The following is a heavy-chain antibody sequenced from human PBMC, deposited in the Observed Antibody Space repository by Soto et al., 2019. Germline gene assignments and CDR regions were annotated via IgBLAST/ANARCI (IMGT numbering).Heavy chain of an antibody. CDR1: GYTFTSYG. J-gene: IGHJ3*02. Sequence: QVQLVQSGAEVKKPGASVKVSCKASGYTFTSYGISWVRQAPEQGLEWMGWISAYNGNTNYAQKLQGRVTMTTDTSTSTAYMELRSLRSDDTAVYYCASDVDSSGYYYSAFDIWGQGTMVTVSS. D-gene: IGHD3-22*01. CDR3: ASDVDSSGYYYSAFDI. CDR2: ISAYNGNT. V-gene: IGHV1-18*01.